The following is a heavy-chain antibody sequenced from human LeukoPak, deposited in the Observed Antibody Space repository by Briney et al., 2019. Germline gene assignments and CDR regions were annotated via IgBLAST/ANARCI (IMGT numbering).Heavy chain of an antibody. D-gene: IGHD3-10*01. CDR1: GDSISIYN. CDR2: IYTSGTI. CDR3: ARVVASYRNYYYMDV. V-gene: IGHV4-4*07. Sequence: PSETLSLTCAVSGDSISIYNWGWIRQPAGKGLEWIGRIYTSGTITYNPSLKSRVTMSVDTSMNHFSLKLSSVTAADTAVYYCARVVASYRNYYYMDVWGKGTTVTVSS. J-gene: IGHJ6*03.